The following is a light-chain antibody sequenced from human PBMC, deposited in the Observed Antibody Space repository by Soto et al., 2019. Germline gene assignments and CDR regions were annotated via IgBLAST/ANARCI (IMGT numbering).Light chain of an antibody. CDR3: QHYTRYSEA. J-gene: IGKJ1*01. Sequence: DIKVTEAPCTLSLTEGDRVTITCRASQTISSWLAWYQQKPGKAPKLLIYKASTLKSGVPSRFSGSGSGTEFTLTISSLQPDDFATYYCQHYTRYSEAFGQGTTVDIK. V-gene: IGKV1-5*03. CDR1: QTISSW. CDR2: KAS.